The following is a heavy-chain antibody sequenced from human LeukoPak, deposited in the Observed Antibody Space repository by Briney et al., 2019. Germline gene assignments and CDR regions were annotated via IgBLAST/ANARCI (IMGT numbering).Heavy chain of an antibody. CDR2: IKQDGSEK. CDR3: AKNGGSLDP. J-gene: IGHJ5*02. D-gene: IGHD1-26*01. Sequence: GGSLRLSCSASGFTFSSYWMTWVRQAPGKGLEWVANIKQDGSEKYYVDSVKGRFTISRDNAKNPLYLQMNSLRAEDTAVYYCAKNGGSLDPWGQGTLVTVSS. CDR1: GFTFSSYW. V-gene: IGHV3-7*05.